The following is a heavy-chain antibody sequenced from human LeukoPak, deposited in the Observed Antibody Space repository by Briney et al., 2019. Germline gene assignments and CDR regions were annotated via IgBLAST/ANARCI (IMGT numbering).Heavy chain of an antibody. CDR2: INHSGST. V-gene: IGHV4-39*07. CDR3: ARGDILTGYSY. J-gene: IGHJ4*02. Sequence: PSETLSLTCTVSGGSVSSSTYYWSWIRQPPGRGLEWIGEINHSGSTNYNPSLKSRVTISVDTSKNQISLKLSSVTAADTAVYYCARGDILTGYSYWGQGTLVTVSS. CDR1: GGSVSSSTYY. D-gene: IGHD3-9*01.